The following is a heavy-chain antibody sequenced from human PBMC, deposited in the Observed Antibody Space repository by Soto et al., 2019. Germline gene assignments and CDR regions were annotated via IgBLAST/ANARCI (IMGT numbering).Heavy chain of an antibody. CDR2: INHSGST. D-gene: IGHD6-13*01. CDR3: ARGPSPGYSSSWYDY. CDR1: GGSFSGYY. Sequence: SETLSLTCAVYGGSFSGYYWSWIRQPPGKGLEWIGEINHSGSTNYNPSLKSRVTISVDTSKNQFSLKLSSVTAADTAVYYCARGPSPGYSSSWYDYWGQGTLVTVSS. V-gene: IGHV4-34*01. J-gene: IGHJ4*02.